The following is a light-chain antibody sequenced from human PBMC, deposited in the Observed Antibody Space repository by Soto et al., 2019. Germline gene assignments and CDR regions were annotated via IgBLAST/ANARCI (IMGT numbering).Light chain of an antibody. J-gene: IGKJ4*01. CDR2: AAS. V-gene: IGKV1-27*01. CDR3: QKYNSAPLT. CDR1: QGISNY. Sequence: DIQTTQSPSSLSASVGDRVTITCQASQGISNYLAWYQQKPGKVPKLLIYAASTLQSGVPSRFSGSGSGTDFTLTISSLQPEDVATYYCQKYNSAPLTLGGGTKVDI.